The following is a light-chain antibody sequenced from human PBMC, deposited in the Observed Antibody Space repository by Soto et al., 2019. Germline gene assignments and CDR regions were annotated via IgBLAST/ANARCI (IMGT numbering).Light chain of an antibody. CDR2: LISDGSH. CDR1: RGHHSYA. J-gene: IGLJ3*02. Sequence: QLVLTQPPSASASLGASVKLTCTLSRGHHSYAIAWHQQQPETGPRYLRKLISDGSHSKGDGIPDRFSGSSSGAERYLPISSLQSEDEADYYWQTWSTDIRVFGGGTKLTVL. CDR3: QTWSTDIRV. V-gene: IGLV4-69*01.